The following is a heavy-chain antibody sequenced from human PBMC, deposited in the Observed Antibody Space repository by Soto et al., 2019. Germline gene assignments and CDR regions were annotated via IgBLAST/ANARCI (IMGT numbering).Heavy chain of an antibody. V-gene: IGHV3-23*01. Sequence: GGSLRLSCAVSGFTFSSHAMSWVRQAPGKGLECVSSITGSGDSTYYADSVKGRFTISRDKSKSTLYLQMNSLRAEDTAVYYCVKGSMRQQLVFQDFDIWGQGTMVTVSS. D-gene: IGHD6-13*01. CDR3: VKGSMRQQLVFQDFDI. CDR2: ITGSGDST. CDR1: GFTFSSHA. J-gene: IGHJ3*02.